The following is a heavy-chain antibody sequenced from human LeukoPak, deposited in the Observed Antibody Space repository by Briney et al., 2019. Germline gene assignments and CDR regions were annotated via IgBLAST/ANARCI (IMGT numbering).Heavy chain of an antibody. V-gene: IGHV3-48*01. Sequence: GGSLRLSCAASGFTFDSYAMSWVRQAPGKGLEWVSYISSSSNTIYYADSVKGRFTISRDNAKNSLYLQMNSLRAEDTAVYYCARDVRRTVDYWGQGTLVTVSS. CDR2: ISSSSNTI. CDR1: GFTFDSYA. J-gene: IGHJ4*02. CDR3: ARDVRRTVDY.